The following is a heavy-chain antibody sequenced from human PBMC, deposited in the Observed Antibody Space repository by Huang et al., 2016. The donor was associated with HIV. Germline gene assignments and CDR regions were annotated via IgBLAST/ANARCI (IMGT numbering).Heavy chain of an antibody. CDR2: IYYKGSP. Sequence: QLLLQESGPGLVKPSEALALTCAVSGGSIRSSDYHWGWIRQPPGKGLEWVGSIYYKGSPPYRPSLKSRVTIAVDTSKNLFFLNLTSMTAADTAVYYCARHREGPVAYYSGWGSHLNYMDVWGRGRTVVVSS. D-gene: IGHD3-10*01. CDR1: GGSIRSSDYH. CDR3: ARHREGPVAYYSGWGSHLNYMDV. J-gene: IGHJ6*03. V-gene: IGHV4-39*01.